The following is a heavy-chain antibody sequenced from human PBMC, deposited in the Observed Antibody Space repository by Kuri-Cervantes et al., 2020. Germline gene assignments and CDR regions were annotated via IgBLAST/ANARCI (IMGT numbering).Heavy chain of an antibody. CDR3: VRDFASVPSGSAARFDY. CDR1: GFTFSSYW. Sequence: GESLKISCAASGFTFSSYWMSWVRQAPGKGLEWVANIKQDGSEKYYVDSVKGRFTISRDNSKKSVSLQMNSLRAEDTAVYYCVRDFASVPSGSAARFDYWGQGTLVTVSS. V-gene: IGHV3-7*01. D-gene: IGHD1-26*01. J-gene: IGHJ4*02. CDR2: IKQDGSEK.